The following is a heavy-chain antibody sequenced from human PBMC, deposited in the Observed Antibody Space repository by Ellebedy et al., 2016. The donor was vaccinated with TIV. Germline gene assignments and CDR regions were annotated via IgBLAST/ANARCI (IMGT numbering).Heavy chain of an antibody. J-gene: IGHJ4*02. V-gene: IGHV3-49*03. Sequence: PGGSLRLSCTTSGFTFGAYSMSWFRQAPGKGLEGLGLIRNEVDGGTTEYAASMKVRFTISRDDSKRIAYLHMNSLKTEDTAVYYCASMVPQSTTRDYWGQGTLVTVSS. CDR1: GFTFGAYS. CDR3: ASMVPQSTTRDY. CDR2: IRNEVDGGTT. D-gene: IGHD4-17*01.